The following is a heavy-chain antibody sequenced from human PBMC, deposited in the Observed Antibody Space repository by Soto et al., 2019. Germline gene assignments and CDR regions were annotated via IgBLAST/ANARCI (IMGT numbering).Heavy chain of an antibody. CDR1: GFTFTSYW. V-gene: IGHV5-51*01. Sequence: GESLKISCKGSGFTFTSYWIAWVRQMPGKGLEWMGIIYPGDSDSSYSPSFQGQVTISADKSINTAYLHWSSLKASDTAIYYCAKHEGYCSTTTCSNFDYCGQGTLGTVSS. CDR3: AKHEGYCSTTTCSNFDY. J-gene: IGHJ4*02. D-gene: IGHD2-2*01. CDR2: IYPGDSDS.